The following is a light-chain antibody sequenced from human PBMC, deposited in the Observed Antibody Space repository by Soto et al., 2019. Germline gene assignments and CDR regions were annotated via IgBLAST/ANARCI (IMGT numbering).Light chain of an antibody. Sequence: EMVLTQSPATLSVSPGERATLSCRASQSVSSSYVAWYQQKRGQAPRLLMYGASSRATGIPDRFSGSGSGTDFTLTISRLEPEDFAVYFCQQYVTSPITFGQGTRLEIK. CDR2: GAS. J-gene: IGKJ5*01. CDR1: QSVSSSY. CDR3: QQYVTSPIT. V-gene: IGKV3-20*01.